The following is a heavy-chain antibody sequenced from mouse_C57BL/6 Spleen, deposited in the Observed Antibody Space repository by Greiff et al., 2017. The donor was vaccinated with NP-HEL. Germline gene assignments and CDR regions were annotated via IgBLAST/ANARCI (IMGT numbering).Heavy chain of an antibody. CDR1: GYTFTSYT. Sequence: VKLMESGAELARPGASVKMSCKASGYTFTSYTMHWVKQRPGQGLEWIGYINPSSGYTKYNQKFKDKATLTADKSSSTAYMQLSSLTSEDSAVYYCAREGTYWYFDVWGTGTTVTVSS. CDR2: INPSSGYT. CDR3: AREGTYWYFDV. J-gene: IGHJ1*03. V-gene: IGHV1-4*01.